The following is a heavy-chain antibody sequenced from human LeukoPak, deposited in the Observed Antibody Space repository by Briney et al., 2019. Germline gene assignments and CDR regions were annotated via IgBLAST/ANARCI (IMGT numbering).Heavy chain of an antibody. V-gene: IGHV3-30*04. J-gene: IGHJ4*02. Sequence: GSLRLSCAASGFMFSNCAMHWVRQAPGKGLEWVAVISYDGSNKYYADSVKGRFTISRDNSKNTLYLQMNSLRAEDTAVYYCARDSKANDYWGQGTLVTVSS. CDR3: ARDSKANDY. CDR2: ISYDGSNK. D-gene: IGHD4-11*01. CDR1: GFMFSNCA.